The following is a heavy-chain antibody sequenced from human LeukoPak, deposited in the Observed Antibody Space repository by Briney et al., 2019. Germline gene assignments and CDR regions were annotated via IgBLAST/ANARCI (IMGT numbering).Heavy chain of an antibody. CDR2: IYHSGST. D-gene: IGHD5-24*01. CDR3: RGGRDGYTKVFDY. Sequence: SETLSLTCTVTGGSIRSHYWSWIRQPPEKVLEWIGYIYHSGSTNYSPSLKSRVTISVDTSKNQFSLKLRSVTAAAPSVYYCRGGRDGYTKVFDYWGQGALVTVSS. V-gene: IGHV4-59*11. CDR1: GGSIRSHY. J-gene: IGHJ4*02.